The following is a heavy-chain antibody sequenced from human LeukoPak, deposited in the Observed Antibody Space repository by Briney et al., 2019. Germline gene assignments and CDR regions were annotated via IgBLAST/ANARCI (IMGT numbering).Heavy chain of an antibody. V-gene: IGHV3-11*01. J-gene: IGHJ4*02. D-gene: IGHD3-10*01. CDR1: GITFTDHY. Sequence: PGGSLRLSCAASGITFTDHYMNWIRQPPGKGLEWLSYISPSGRTIAYADSVRGRFTISRDNAKNSLYLQMNSLRADDTAVYYCARTKSEPTYGQHHGLDNWGQGTLVTVSS. CDR3: ARTKSEPTYGQHHGLDN. CDR2: ISPSGRTI.